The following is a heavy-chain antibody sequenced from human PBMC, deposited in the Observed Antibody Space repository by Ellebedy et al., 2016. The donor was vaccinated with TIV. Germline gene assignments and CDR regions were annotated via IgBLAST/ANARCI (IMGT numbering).Heavy chain of an antibody. J-gene: IGHJ6*02. D-gene: IGHD1-26*01. V-gene: IGHV3-15*01. CDR3: VTDQVGFGMDV. CDR1: GFTFSSYS. Sequence: GESLKISCAASGFTFSSYSMNWVRQAPGKGLEWIGRIRSQIDGGTTDYAAPMRGRIIVSRDDSTNTLYLQMNTLTSEDTAVYYCVTDQVGFGMDVWGQGTTVTVSS. CDR2: IRSQIDGGTT.